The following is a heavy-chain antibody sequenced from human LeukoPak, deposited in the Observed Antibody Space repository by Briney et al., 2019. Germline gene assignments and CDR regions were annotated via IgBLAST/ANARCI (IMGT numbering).Heavy chain of an antibody. CDR1: GFTFSSYN. J-gene: IGHJ4*02. Sequence: GGSLRLSCAVSGFTFSSYNMNWVRQAPGKGLEWVAAISSSRDYIYYADSVKGRFTTSRDNAKNSLYLQMKSLRAEDTAVYYCAKVPLGIADYWGKGTLVTVSS. CDR3: AKVPLGIADY. V-gene: IGHV3-21*04. CDR2: ISSSRDYI. D-gene: IGHD6-13*01.